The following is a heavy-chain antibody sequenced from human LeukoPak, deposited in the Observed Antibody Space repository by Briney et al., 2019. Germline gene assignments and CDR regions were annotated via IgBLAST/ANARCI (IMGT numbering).Heavy chain of an antibody. D-gene: IGHD1-26*01. Sequence: PGGSLRLSCAASGFTLSSHAMTWVRQAPGKGLEWLSYISSSGISTYYADSVKGRLTISRDNAKNSLFLQMNSPRAEETAVYYCARADSGSYVSYFDYWGQGVLVTVSS. CDR3: ARADSGSYVSYFDY. CDR2: ISSSGIST. J-gene: IGHJ4*02. CDR1: GFTLSSHA. V-gene: IGHV3-48*04.